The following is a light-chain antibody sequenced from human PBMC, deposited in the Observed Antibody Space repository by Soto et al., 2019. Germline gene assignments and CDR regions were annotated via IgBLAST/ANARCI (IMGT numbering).Light chain of an antibody. Sequence: QSALTQPASVSGSPGQSIPISCTGTSSDVGGYNYVSWYQQHPGKAPKLMIYEVSNRPSGVSNRFSGSKSGNTASLTISGLQAEDEADYYCSSYTSSSTYFFGTGTKLTVL. J-gene: IGLJ1*01. V-gene: IGLV2-14*01. CDR2: EVS. CDR1: SSDVGGYNY. CDR3: SSYTSSSTYF.